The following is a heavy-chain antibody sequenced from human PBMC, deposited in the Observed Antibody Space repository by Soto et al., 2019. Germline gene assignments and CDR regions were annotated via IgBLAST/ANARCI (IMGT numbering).Heavy chain of an antibody. J-gene: IGHJ4*02. D-gene: IGHD5-18*01. CDR3: AADARDTAMVYPD. CDR1: GFTFTSSA. Sequence: ASVKVSFKASGFTFTSSAVQWVRQARGQRLEWIGWIVVGSGNTNYAQKFQERVTITRDMSTSTAYMELSSLRSEDTAVYYCAADARDTAMVYPDWGQGTLVTVS. CDR2: IVVGSGNT. V-gene: IGHV1-58*01.